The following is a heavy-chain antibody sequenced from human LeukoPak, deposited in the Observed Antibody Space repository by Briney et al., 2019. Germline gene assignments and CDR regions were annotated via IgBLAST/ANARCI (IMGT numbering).Heavy chain of an antibody. CDR3: ARGPLICSSTSCPWSYFDY. CDR1: GYTFTSYG. V-gene: IGHV1-18*01. J-gene: IGHJ4*02. CDR2: ISAYNGNT. Sequence: ASVKVSCKASGYTFTSYGISWVRQAPGQGLEWMGWISAYNGNTNYAQKLQGRVTMTTDTSTSTAYMELRSLGSDDTAVYYCARGPLICSSTSCPWSYFDYWGQGTLVTVSS. D-gene: IGHD2-2*01.